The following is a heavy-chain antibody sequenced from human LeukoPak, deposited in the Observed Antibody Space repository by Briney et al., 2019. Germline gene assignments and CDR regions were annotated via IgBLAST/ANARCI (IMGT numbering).Heavy chain of an antibody. CDR1: GFPFSSHV. CDR3: ARDYDWAFDF. V-gene: IGHV3-48*02. Sequence: GGSLRLSCAASGFPFSSHVLSWVRQAPGKGLEWIAYNNQIGEAIYCHGFLKGRFINAKNNAKNSLFLQMNDLRDEDTAVYYCARDYDWAFDFWGQGTRVTVSS. CDR2: NNQIGEAI. D-gene: IGHD3-9*01. J-gene: IGHJ4*02.